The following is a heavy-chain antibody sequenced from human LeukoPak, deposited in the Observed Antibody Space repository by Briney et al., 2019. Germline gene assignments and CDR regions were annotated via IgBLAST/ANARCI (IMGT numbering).Heavy chain of an antibody. D-gene: IGHD6-13*01. CDR3: AKDPGYSSSWLTFDY. Sequence: PGGSLRLSCAASGFTFSSYAMSWVRQAPGKGLEWVSAISGSGGSTYYADSVKGRLTISRDNSKNTLYLQMNSLRAEDTAVYYCAKDPGYSSSWLTFDYWGQGTLVTVSS. CDR2: ISGSGGST. J-gene: IGHJ4*02. CDR1: GFTFSSYA. V-gene: IGHV3-23*01.